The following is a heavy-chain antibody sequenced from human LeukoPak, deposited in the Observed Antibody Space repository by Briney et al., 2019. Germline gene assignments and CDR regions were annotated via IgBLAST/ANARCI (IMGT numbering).Heavy chain of an antibody. CDR3: ARDSGSYPHWFAP. V-gene: IGHV4-59*01. CDR2: VYYSGST. CDR1: GASISSYY. D-gene: IGHD1-26*01. J-gene: IGHJ5*02. Sequence: SETLSLTCTVSGASISSYYWSWIRQPPGKGLEWIGYVYYSGSTNYNPSLKSRVTISVDTSKKQFSLKLTSVTAADTAVYYCARDSGSYPHWFAPWGQGTLVTVSS.